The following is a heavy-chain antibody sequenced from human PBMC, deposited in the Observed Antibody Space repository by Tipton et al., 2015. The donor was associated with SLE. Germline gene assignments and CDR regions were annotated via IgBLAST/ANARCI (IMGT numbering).Heavy chain of an antibody. CDR2: IYTSGST. CDR3: ARGDDIATDHFDY. V-gene: IGHV4-61*09. D-gene: IGHD2-15*01. J-gene: IGHJ4*02. CDR1: GDSISSFTYY. Sequence: TLSLTCTVSGDSISSFTYYWSWLRQPAGKGLEWVGHIYTSGSTHYNPSLESRVSMSLDMSSNQFSLKLTSVTAADTAVYYCARGDDIATDHFDYWSQGSLVTVSS.